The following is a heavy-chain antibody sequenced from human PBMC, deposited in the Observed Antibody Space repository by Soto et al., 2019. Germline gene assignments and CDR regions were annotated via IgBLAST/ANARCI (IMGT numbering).Heavy chain of an antibody. Sequence: SETLSLTCTVSGGSISSGGYYWSWIRQHPGKGLEWIGYIYYSGSTYYNPSLKSRVTISVDTSKNQFSLKLSSVTAADTAVYYCARWVRFGELFVFAPWGQGTLVTVSS. CDR1: GGSISSGGYY. J-gene: IGHJ5*02. D-gene: IGHD3-10*01. CDR2: IYYSGST. V-gene: IGHV4-31*03. CDR3: ARWVRFGELFVFAP.